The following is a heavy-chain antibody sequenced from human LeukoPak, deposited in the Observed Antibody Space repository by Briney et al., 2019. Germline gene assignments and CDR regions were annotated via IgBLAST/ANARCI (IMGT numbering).Heavy chain of an antibody. CDR2: ISWNSGSI. CDR1: GFTFDDYA. Sequence: PGRSLRLSCAASGFTFDDYAMRWVRQAPGKGLEWVSGISWNSGSIGYADSVKGRFTISRDNAKNSLYLQMNSLRAEDTALYYCAKDSSDYYGSGRLDVWGKGTTVTVSS. J-gene: IGHJ6*04. V-gene: IGHV3-9*01. CDR3: AKDSSDYYGSGRLDV. D-gene: IGHD3-10*01.